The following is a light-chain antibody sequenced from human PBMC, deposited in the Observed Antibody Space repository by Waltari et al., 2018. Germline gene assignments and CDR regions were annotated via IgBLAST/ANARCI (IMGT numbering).Light chain of an antibody. V-gene: IGKV4-1*01. Sequence: DIVMTQSPDSLALSLGGRATIHRTSSQSVLYGPTNKNYPAWYQQKPGQSPKLLIFWASTRQSGVPDRFSGSGSGTEFTLTISSLQADDVAVYYCQQYYSTPPLTFGGGTKVEIK. CDR2: WAS. CDR1: QSVLYGPTNKNY. J-gene: IGKJ4*01. CDR3: QQYYSTPPLT.